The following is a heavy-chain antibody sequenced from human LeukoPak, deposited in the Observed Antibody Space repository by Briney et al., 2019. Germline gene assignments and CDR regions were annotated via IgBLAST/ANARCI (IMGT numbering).Heavy chain of an antibody. D-gene: IGHD4-11*01. V-gene: IGHV4-4*02. Sequence: SETLSLTCGVSGGSVTTTNWWTWVRQPPGKGLEWIGEVHLDGRTNYNPSLQSRLTISVNLSENHISLKLTSVTAADTAVYYCAREGGFYRPLDYSGQGTLVTVASDVWGQGTTVTVSS. CDR2: VHLDGRT. CDR1: GGSVTTTNW. CDR3: AREGGFYRPLDYSGQGTLVTVASDV. J-gene: IGHJ6*02.